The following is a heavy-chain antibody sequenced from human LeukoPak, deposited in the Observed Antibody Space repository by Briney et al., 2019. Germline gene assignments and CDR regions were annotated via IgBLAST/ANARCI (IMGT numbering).Heavy chain of an antibody. CDR1: GYTFTSHG. J-gene: IGHJ5*02. Sequence: GASVKVSCKASGYTFTSHGISWVRQAPGQGLEWMGWISAYNGNTNYAQKLQGRVTMTTDTSTSTAYMELRSLRSDDTAVYYCARARIQLWSLNWFDPWGQGTLVTVSS. D-gene: IGHD5-18*01. CDR2: ISAYNGNT. V-gene: IGHV1-18*01. CDR3: ARARIQLWSLNWFDP.